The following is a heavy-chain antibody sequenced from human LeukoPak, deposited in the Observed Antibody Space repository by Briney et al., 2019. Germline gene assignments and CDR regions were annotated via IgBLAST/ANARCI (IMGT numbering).Heavy chain of an antibody. J-gene: IGHJ6*02. V-gene: IGHV4-59*01. CDR3: ARDGYYGMDV. Sequence: PSETLSLTCTVSGGSISSYCWSWIRQPPGKGLEWIGYIYYSGSTNYNPSLKSRVTISVDTSKNQFSLKLGSVTAADTAVYYCARDGYYGMDVWGQGTTVTVSS. CDR2: IYYSGST. CDR1: GGSISSYC.